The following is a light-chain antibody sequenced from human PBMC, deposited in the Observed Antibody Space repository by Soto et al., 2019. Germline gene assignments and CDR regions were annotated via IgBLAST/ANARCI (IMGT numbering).Light chain of an antibody. J-gene: IGKJ1*01. CDR3: QHYNSYSAA. CDR2: KAS. V-gene: IGKV1-5*03. Sequence: DIQMTQSPSTLSGSVGDRVTITCRASQTISSWLAWYQQKPGKAPKLLIYKASTLKSGVPSRFSGSGSGTEFTLTISXLQPDDFATYYCQHYNSYSAAFGQGTKWIS. CDR1: QTISSW.